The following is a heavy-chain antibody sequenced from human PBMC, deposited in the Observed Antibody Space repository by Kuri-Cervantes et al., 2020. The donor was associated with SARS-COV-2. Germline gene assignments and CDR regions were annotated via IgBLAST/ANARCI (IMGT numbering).Heavy chain of an antibody. V-gene: IGHV3-30*03. D-gene: IGHD3-10*01. CDR1: GFTFSSYG. CDR3: ARDRGYGSGSYSDY. Sequence: GESLKISCAASGFTFSSYGMHWVRQAPGKGLEWVAVISYDGSNKYYADSVKGRFTISRDNSKNTLYLQMNSLRAEDTAAYYCARDRGYGSGSYSDYWGQGTLVTVSS. CDR2: ISYDGSNK. J-gene: IGHJ4*02.